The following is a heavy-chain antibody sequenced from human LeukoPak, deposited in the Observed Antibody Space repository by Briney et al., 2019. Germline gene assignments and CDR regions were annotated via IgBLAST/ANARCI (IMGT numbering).Heavy chain of an antibody. CDR1: GFIFRNYY. J-gene: IGHJ4*02. V-gene: IGHV3-23*01. CDR3: AKGLHATVVAPGRGFDY. CDR2: ISGSGGST. D-gene: IGHD4-23*01. Sequence: QPGGSLRLSCTASGFIFRNYYMSWIRQAPGKGLEWVSGISGSGGSTFYADSLKGRFTISRDNSKNTLYLQMNSLRAEDTAAYYCAKGLHATVVAPGRGFDYWGQGTLVTVSS.